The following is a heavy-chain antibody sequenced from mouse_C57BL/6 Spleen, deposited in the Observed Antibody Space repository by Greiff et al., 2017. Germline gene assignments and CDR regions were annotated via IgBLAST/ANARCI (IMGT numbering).Heavy chain of an antibody. CDR3: ARGGYGPYYFDY. J-gene: IGHJ2*01. D-gene: IGHD2-2*01. CDR1: GYTFTSYW. V-gene: IGHV1-52*01. Sequence: QVQLQQPGAELVRPGSSVKLSCKASGYTFTSYWMHWVKQRPIQGLEWIGNIDPSDSETHYNQKFKDKATLTVDKSSSTAYMQLSSLTSEDSAVXYCARGGYGPYYFDYWGQGTTLTVSS. CDR2: IDPSDSET.